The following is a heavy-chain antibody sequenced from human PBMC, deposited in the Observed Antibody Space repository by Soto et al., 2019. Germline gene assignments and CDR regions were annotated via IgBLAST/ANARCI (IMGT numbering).Heavy chain of an antibody. CDR2: IYTSGST. Sequence: SETLSVTCTVSGGFISTYYWSWSRQLAVKGLEWIGRIYTSGSTNYKPSLNSPVTMSVDTSKNQFSLKLSSVTAADTAVYYCARVNYGSGPAPYYYGMDVWGQGTTVT. J-gene: IGHJ6*02. V-gene: IGHV4-4*07. CDR3: ARVNYGSGPAPYYYGMDV. D-gene: IGHD3-10*01. CDR1: GGFISTYY.